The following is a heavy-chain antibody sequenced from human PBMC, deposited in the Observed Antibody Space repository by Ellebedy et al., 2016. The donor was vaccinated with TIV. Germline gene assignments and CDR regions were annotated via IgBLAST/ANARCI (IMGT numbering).Heavy chain of an antibody. D-gene: IGHD2-15*01. CDR2: ISWNSGSI. V-gene: IGHV3-9*01. CDR1: GFSFEDYA. J-gene: IGHJ1*01. Sequence: SLKISCIVSGFSFEDYAMHWVRQAPGKGLEWVSHISWNSGSIAYADSVKGRFTVSRDNAKNSLYLEMNNLRSEDTALYYCAREGRYCSGGTCLYAEFLQHWGQGTLVTVSS. CDR3: AREGRYCSGGTCLYAEFLQH.